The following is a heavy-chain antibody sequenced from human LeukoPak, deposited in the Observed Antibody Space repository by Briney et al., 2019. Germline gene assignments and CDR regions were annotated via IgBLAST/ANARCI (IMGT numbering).Heavy chain of an antibody. Sequence: PSETLSLTCAVYGGSFSGYYWSWIRQPPGKGLEWIGEINHSGSTNYNPSLKSRVTISVDTSKNQFSLKLSSVTAADTAVYYCARGIRYFDSSMMSDYWGQGTLVTVSS. D-gene: IGHD3-9*01. CDR2: INHSGST. CDR1: GGSFSGYY. J-gene: IGHJ4*02. V-gene: IGHV4-34*01. CDR3: ARGIRYFDSSMMSDY.